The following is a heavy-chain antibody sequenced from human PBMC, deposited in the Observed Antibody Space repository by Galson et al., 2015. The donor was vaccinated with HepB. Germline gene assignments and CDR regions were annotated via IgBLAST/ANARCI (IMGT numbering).Heavy chain of an antibody. CDR3: ARVNSLGELLSWFDP. CDR1: GFTFSSYS. Sequence: SLRLSCATSGFTFSSYSMNWVRQAPGKGLEWVSSISSSSSYIYYADSVKGRFTISRDNAKNSLYLQMNSLRAEDTAVYYCARVNSLGELLSWFDPWGQGTLVTVSS. D-gene: IGHD3-10*01. V-gene: IGHV3-21*01. CDR2: ISSSSSYI. J-gene: IGHJ5*02.